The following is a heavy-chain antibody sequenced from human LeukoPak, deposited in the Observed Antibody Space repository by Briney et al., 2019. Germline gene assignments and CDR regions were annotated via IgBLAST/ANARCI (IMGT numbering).Heavy chain of an antibody. CDR3: AKDTATYYDILTGLGDFDY. Sequence: GGSPRPSCAASGFTFSDYYMSWIRQAPGKGLEWVSYISSSGSTIYYADSVKGRFTISRDNSKSTLYLQMNSLRAEDTAVYYCAKDTATYYDILTGLGDFDYWGQGTLVTVSS. D-gene: IGHD3-9*01. CDR2: ISSSGSTI. J-gene: IGHJ4*02. V-gene: IGHV3-11*01. CDR1: GFTFSDYY.